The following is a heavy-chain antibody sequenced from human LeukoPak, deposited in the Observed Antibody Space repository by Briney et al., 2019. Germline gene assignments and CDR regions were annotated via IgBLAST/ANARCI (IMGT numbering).Heavy chain of an antibody. V-gene: IGHV1-69*04. CDR3: ARGEVGYCSSTSCYVY. D-gene: IGHD2-2*03. CDR1: GGTFSSYA. J-gene: IGHJ4*02. CDR2: IIPILGIA. Sequence: ASVKVSCKASGGTFSSYAISWVRQAPGQGLEWMGRIIPILGIANYAQKFQGRVTITADKSTSTAYMELSSLRSEDTAVYYCARGEVGYCSSTSCYVYWGQGTLVTVSS.